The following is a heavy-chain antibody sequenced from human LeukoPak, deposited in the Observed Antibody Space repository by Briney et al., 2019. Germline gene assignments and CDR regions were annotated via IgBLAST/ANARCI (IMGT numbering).Heavy chain of an antibody. J-gene: IGHJ4*02. V-gene: IGHV3-48*01. Sequence: GGSLRLSCAASGFTFSSYRMNWVRQAPGKGLEWVSYISSSSSTIYYADSVKGRFTISRDNAKNSLYLQMNSLRAEDTAVYYCARDYVWGSYPYPLDYWGQGTLVSVSS. CDR1: GFTFSSYR. CDR3: ARDYVWGSYPYPLDY. CDR2: ISSSSSTI. D-gene: IGHD3-16*01.